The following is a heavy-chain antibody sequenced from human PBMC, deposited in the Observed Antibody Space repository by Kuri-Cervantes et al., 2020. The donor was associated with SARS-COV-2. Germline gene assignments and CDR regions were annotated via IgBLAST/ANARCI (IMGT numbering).Heavy chain of an antibody. D-gene: IGHD3-10*01. CDR1: GFTFTNAW. CDR3: TTSLWFGESGYYFDC. CDR2: ITSKPDGGTT. Sequence: GESLKISCAASGFTFTNAWMSWVRQAPGKGLEWVGRITSKPDGGTTDYPAPVKGRFTISRDDSQNTLYLQMNGLETEDTAVYYCTTSLWFGESGYYFDCWGQGTLVTVSS. V-gene: IGHV3-15*01. J-gene: IGHJ4*02.